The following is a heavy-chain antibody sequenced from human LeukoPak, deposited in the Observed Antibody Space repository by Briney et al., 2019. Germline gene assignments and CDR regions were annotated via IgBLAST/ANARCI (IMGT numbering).Heavy chain of an antibody. V-gene: IGHV3-21*04. J-gene: IGHJ4*02. D-gene: IGHD5-12*01. CDR3: AKGGVYSGYDLSVEY. Sequence: GGSLRLSGAASGFTFTSYSLNWVRQAPGKGLEWVSSIRGRGNYVYYADSVKGRFTISRDNSKNTLYLQMNSLRADDTAVYYCAKGGVYSGYDLSVEYWGQGALVTVSS. CDR1: GFTFTSYS. CDR2: IRGRGNYV.